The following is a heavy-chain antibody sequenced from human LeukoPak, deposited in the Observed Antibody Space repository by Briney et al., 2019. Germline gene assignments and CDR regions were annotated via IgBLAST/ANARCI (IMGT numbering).Heavy chain of an antibody. CDR2: IIPIFGTA. CDR3: ARGSGYKYGFTGRERTKSRLDY. D-gene: IGHD5-18*01. Sequence: GASVKVSCKASGGTFSSYAISWVLQAPGQGLEWMGGIIPIFGTANYAQKFQGRVTITADESTSTAYMELSSLRAEDTAVYYCARGSGYKYGFTGRERTKSRLDYWGQGTLVTVSS. CDR1: GGTFSSYA. J-gene: IGHJ4*02. V-gene: IGHV1-69*13.